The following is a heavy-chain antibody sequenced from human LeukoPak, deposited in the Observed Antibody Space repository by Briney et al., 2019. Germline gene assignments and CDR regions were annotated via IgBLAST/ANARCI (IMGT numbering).Heavy chain of an antibody. CDR2: VDHSGNT. J-gene: IGHJ4*02. Sequence: PSETLSLTCAVYGGTFGGYYWSWVRQSPGKGLERIGEVDHSGNTNYNPSLKSRVTISEDTSKNQFSLKLSSVSAADTAVYYCARGEGSGSYMSYFQHWGRGTLVTVSS. D-gene: IGHD3-10*01. V-gene: IGHV4-34*01. CDR3: ARGEGSGSYMSYFQH. CDR1: GGTFGGYY.